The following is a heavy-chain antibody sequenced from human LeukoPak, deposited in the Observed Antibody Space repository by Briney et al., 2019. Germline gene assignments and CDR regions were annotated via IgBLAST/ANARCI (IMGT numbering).Heavy chain of an antibody. J-gene: IGHJ6*02. CDR1: GFNFSNYY. CDR3: AKDLRYYGSAPFYGMDV. CDR2: ISGSSNTI. D-gene: IGHD3-10*01. Sequence: PGGSLRLSCAASGFNFSNYYMSWIRQTPEKGLEWLSYISGSSNTIYYADSVRGRLTISRDNSKNTLYLQMNSLRAEDTAVYFCAKDLRYYGSAPFYGMDVWGQGTTVTVSS. V-gene: IGHV3-11*04.